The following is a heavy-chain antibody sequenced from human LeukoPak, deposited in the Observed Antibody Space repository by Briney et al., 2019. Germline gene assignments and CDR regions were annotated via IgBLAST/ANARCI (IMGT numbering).Heavy chain of an antibody. Sequence: SETLSLTCTVSGGSISGYYWSWIRQPAGKGLEWIGHIYTSGSTSYNPSLKSRVTMSVDTSKNQFSLKLTSVTAADTAVYFCARNYCGSASCSYGFDIWGQGTMVTVSS. D-gene: IGHD2-2*01. J-gene: IGHJ3*02. V-gene: IGHV4-4*07. CDR1: GGSISGYY. CDR2: IYTSGST. CDR3: ARNYCGSASCSYGFDI.